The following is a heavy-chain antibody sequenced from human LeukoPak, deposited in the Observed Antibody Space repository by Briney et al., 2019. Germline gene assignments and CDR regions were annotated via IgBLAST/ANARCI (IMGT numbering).Heavy chain of an antibody. V-gene: IGHV1-69*13. D-gene: IGHD3-3*01. J-gene: IGHJ5*02. CDR1: GGTFSSYA. CDR2: IIPIFGTA. Sequence: SVKVSCKASGGTFSSYAISWVRQAPGQGLEWMGGIIPIFGTANYAQKFQGRVTITADESTSTAYMELSSLRSEDTAVYYCARDRSSPQEWLSRFNWFDPWGQGTLVTVSS. CDR3: ARDRSSPQEWLSRFNWFDP.